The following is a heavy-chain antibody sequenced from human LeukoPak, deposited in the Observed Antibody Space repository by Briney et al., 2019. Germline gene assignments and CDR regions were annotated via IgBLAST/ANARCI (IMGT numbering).Heavy chain of an antibody. CDR3: ARDANYYDSSGYPDY. CDR1: GYTFTSYY. Sequence: ASVKVSCKASGYTFTSYYMHWVRQAPGQGLEWMGIINPSGGSTSYAQKFQGRVTMTRDTSTSTVYMELGSLRSEDTAVYYCARDANYYDSSGYPDYWGQGTLVTVSS. D-gene: IGHD3-22*01. J-gene: IGHJ4*02. CDR2: INPSGGST. V-gene: IGHV1-46*03.